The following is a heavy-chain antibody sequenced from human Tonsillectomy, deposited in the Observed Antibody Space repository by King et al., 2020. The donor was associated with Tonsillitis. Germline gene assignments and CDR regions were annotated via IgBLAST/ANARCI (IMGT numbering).Heavy chain of an antibody. V-gene: IGHV4-59*12. CDR2: IYYSDSETT. CDR1: SGSINSYY. J-gene: IGHJ6*02. D-gene: IGHD3-9*01. Sequence: VQLQESGPGLVKPSETLSLTCTVSSGSINSYYWSWFRQPPGEGLEWIGFIYYSDSETTNYNPSLKSRVTISVDTSKNQFSLKVRSVTAADTAVYYFARDQGCHYDMGYGMDVWGQGTTVTVSS. CDR3: ARDQGCHYDMGYGMDV.